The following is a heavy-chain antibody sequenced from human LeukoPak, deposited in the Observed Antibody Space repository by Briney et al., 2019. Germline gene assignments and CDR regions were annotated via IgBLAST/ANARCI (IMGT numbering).Heavy chain of an antibody. D-gene: IGHD3-10*01. J-gene: IGHJ4*02. Sequence: ASVKVSCKASGYTFTSYYIHWVRQAPGQGLEWMGIINPSGGSTTYAQKFQDRVTMTRDTSTSTAYMELSSLRSEDTAVYYCARDPWAPYYGSGSYSEKGLDYWGQGTLVTVSS. CDR1: GYTFTSYY. CDR2: INPSGGST. V-gene: IGHV1-46*01. CDR3: ARDPWAPYYGSGSYSEKGLDY.